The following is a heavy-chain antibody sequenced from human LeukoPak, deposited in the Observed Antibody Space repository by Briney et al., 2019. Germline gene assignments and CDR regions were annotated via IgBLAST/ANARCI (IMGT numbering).Heavy chain of an antibody. Sequence: PSETLSLTCAVYGGSFSGYYWSWIRQPPGKGLEWIGEINHSGSTNYNPSLKSRVTISVDTSKHQFSLKLSSVTAADTAVYYCARDLPVVATRRFGYYFDYWGQGTLVTVSS. V-gene: IGHV4-34*01. CDR3: ARDLPVVATRRFGYYFDY. CDR2: INHSGST. D-gene: IGHD1-26*01. CDR1: GGSFSGYY. J-gene: IGHJ4*02.